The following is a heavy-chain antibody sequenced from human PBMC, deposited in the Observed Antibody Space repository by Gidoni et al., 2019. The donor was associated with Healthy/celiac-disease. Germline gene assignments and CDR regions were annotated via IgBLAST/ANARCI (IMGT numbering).Heavy chain of an antibody. Sequence: QVQLVQSGAEVKKPGSSVKVSCKASGGTFSSYAIRWVRQAPGQGLEWMGRIIPILGIANYAQKFQGRVTITADKSTSTAYMELSSLRSEDTAVYYCARGAERLGTRPIDSMSPEDYFDYWGQGTLVTVSS. CDR3: ARGAERLGTRPIDSMSPEDYFDY. CDR2: IIPILGIA. J-gene: IGHJ4*02. CDR1: GGTFSSYA. D-gene: IGHD6-25*01. V-gene: IGHV1-69*09.